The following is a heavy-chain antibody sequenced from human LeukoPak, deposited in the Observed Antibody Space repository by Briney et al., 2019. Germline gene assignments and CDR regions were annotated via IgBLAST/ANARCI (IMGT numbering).Heavy chain of an antibody. V-gene: IGHV4-61*01. J-gene: IGHJ6*02. D-gene: IGHD6-6*01. CDR3: ARDRTAARYYYYYYGMDV. CDR2: IYYSGST. CDR1: GGSVSSGSYY. Sequence: SETLSLTCTVSGGSVSSGSYYWSWIRQPPGKGLEWIVYIYYSGSTNYNPSLKSRVTISVDTSKNQFSLKLSSVTAADTAVYYCARDRTAARYYYYYYGMDVWGQGTTVTVSS.